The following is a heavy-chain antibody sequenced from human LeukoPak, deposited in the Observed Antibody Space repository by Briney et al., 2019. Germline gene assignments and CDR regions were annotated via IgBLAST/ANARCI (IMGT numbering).Heavy chain of an antibody. D-gene: IGHD3-10*01. CDR1: GFTFSSYA. CDR2: INHSGST. J-gene: IGHJ4*02. Sequence: ESLRLSCAASGFTFSSYAMSWVRQPPGKGLEWIGEINHSGSTNYNPSLKSRVTISVDTSKNQFSLKLSSVTAADTAVYYCASKSGSYSNDWGQGTLVTVSS. V-gene: IGHV4-34*01. CDR3: ASKSGSYSND.